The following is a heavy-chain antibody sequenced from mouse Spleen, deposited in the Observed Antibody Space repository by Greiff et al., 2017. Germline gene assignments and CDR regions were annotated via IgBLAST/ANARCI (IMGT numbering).Heavy chain of an antibody. Sequence: EVQRVESGGGLVKPGGSLKLSCAASGFTFSSYAMSWVRQTPEKRLEWVATISSGGSYTYYPDSVKGRFTISRDNAKNTLYLQMSSLRSEDTAMYYCARGSWNFDYWGQGTTLTVSS. CDR3: ARGSWNFDY. CDR2: ISSGGSYT. V-gene: IGHV5-9-3*01. J-gene: IGHJ2*01. CDR1: GFTFSSYA.